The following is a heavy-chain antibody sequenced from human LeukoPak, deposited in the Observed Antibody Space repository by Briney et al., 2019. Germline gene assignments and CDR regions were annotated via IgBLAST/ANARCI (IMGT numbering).Heavy chain of an antibody. CDR1: GGSISSSS. CDR2: ITSSGTYI. D-gene: IGHD3-10*01. Sequence: ETLSLTYTVSGGSISSSSYYWGWIRQPPGKGLEWVSSITSSGTYIYYADSVKGRFTISRDNAKNSLYLQMNSLRAEDTAVYYCARGGVRGGNDAFDVWGQGTMATVSS. J-gene: IGHJ3*01. V-gene: IGHV3-21*01. CDR3: ARGGVRGGNDAFDV.